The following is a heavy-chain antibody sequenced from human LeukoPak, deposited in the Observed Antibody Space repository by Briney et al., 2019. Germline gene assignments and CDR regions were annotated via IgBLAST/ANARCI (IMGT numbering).Heavy chain of an antibody. J-gene: IGHJ3*02. CDR2: IYHSGST. V-gene: IGHV4-38-2*01. CDR1: GYSISSGYY. Sequence: RPSETLSLTCAVSGYSISSGYYWGWIRQPPGKGLEWIGSIYHSGSTCYNPSLKSRVTISVDTSKNQFSLKLSSVTAADTAVYYCATLLTLDAFDIWGQGTMVTVSS. CDR3: ATLLTLDAFDI.